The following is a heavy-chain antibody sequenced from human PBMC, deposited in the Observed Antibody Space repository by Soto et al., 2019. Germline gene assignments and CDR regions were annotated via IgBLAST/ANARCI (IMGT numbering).Heavy chain of an antibody. J-gene: IGHJ6*04. Sequence: GAALKISCKGSGYSFTSYWIGWVRQMPGKGLEWMGIIYPGDSDTRYSPSFQGQVTISADKSISTAYLQWSSLKASDTAMYYCARGEVGATRVVATYYYYGMDVWDKGTTVTASS. D-gene: IGHD1-26*01. V-gene: IGHV5-51*01. CDR2: IYPGDSDT. CDR1: GYSFTSYW. CDR3: ARGEVGATRVVATYYYYGMDV.